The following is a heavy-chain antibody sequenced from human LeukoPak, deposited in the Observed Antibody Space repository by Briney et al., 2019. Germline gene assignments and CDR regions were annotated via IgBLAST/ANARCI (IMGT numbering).Heavy chain of an antibody. V-gene: IGHV1-2*02. CDR2: INPNNPNNPGT. Sequence: ASVKVSCKASGYSFTGNYIHWVRQAPGQGLEWMGWINPNNPNNPGTNSAQKFQGRVTLTSDTSISTVYMELNRLRSDDTAVYFCARVRDYSLSPFNWFDTWGQGTLVTVSS. D-gene: IGHD4-17*01. CDR1: GYSFTGNY. J-gene: IGHJ5*02. CDR3: ARVRDYSLSPFNWFDT.